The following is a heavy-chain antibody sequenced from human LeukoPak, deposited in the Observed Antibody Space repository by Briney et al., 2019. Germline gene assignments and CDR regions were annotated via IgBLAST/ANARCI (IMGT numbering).Heavy chain of an antibody. CDR3: ATTLGTMVRGVIKGLGY. CDR2: IYHSGST. D-gene: IGHD3-10*01. V-gene: IGHV4-38-2*01. J-gene: IGHJ4*02. CDR1: GYSISSGYY. Sequence: KPSETLSLTCAVSGYSISSGYYWGWIRQPPGKGLEWIGSIYHSGSTYYNPSLKSRVTRSVDTSKNQFSLKLSSVTAADTAVYYCATTLGTMVRGVIKGLGYWGQGTLVTVSS.